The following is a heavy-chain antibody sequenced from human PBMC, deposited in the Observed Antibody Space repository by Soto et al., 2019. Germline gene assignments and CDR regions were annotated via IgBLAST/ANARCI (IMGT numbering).Heavy chain of an antibody. D-gene: IGHD4-17*01. CDR1: GFSFSTYA. V-gene: IGHV3-23*01. CDR3: AKGRAYGDYGGADY. J-gene: IGHJ4*02. Sequence: VLLLESGGDLVQPGGSLRLSCAASGFSFSTYAMNWVRQAPGKGLEWVSSISGSGGTTYYADSVKGQFTISRDNSKKTLDLQMNSLRAEDTAVYYCAKGRAYGDYGGADYWGQGTLVTVSS. CDR2: ISGSGGTT.